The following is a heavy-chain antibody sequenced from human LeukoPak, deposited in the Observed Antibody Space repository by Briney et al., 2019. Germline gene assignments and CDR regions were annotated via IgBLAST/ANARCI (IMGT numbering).Heavy chain of an antibody. J-gene: IGHJ3*02. D-gene: IGHD6-13*01. CDR3: TYSSSWYDAFDI. CDR2: IRSKAYGGTT. CDR1: GFTFGDYA. V-gene: IGHV3-49*04. Sequence: GRSLRLSCTASGFTFGDYAMSWVRQAPGKGLEWVGFIRSKAYGGTTEYAASVKDRFNISRDDSKSIAYLQMNSLKTEDTAVYYCTYSSSWYDAFDIWGQGTMVTVSS.